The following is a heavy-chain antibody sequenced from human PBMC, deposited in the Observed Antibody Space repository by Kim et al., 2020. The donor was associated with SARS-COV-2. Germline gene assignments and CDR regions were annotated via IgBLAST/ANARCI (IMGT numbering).Heavy chain of an antibody. V-gene: IGHV4-34*01. CDR2: VTYSGVT. D-gene: IGHD2-2*01. CDR1: GETFSPNY. Sequence: SETLSLTCAVYGETFSPNYWNWVRQAPGKGLEWIGEVTYSGVTSYNPSFKRRLTMSVDTAKNQFSLRLSSLTAADTAVYYCSRGKPSQPKLIGLSLFYY. J-gene: IGHJ6*01. CDR3: SRGKPSQPKLIGLSLFYY.